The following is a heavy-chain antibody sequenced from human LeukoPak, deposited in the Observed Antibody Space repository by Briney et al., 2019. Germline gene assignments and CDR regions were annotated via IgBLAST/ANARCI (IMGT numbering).Heavy chain of an antibody. CDR3: ARLVPITMIVL. CDR1: GYIFTTYW. D-gene: IGHD3-22*01. J-gene: IGHJ6*02. V-gene: IGHV5-51*01. Sequence: GESLKISCKASGYIFTTYWIGWVRQMPGKGLEWMGIIYPGDSDTRYSPSFEGQVTISVDKSISTAYLQWSSLKASDTAMYYCARLVPITMIVLWGQGTTVTVSS. CDR2: IYPGDSDT.